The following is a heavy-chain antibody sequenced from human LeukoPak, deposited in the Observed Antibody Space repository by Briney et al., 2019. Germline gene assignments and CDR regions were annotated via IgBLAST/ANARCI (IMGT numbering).Heavy chain of an antibody. CDR2: ISSNGVKT. V-gene: IGHV3-64*02. J-gene: IGHJ4*02. D-gene: IGHD1-26*01. CDR1: GFIFSSYA. Sequence: GGSLRLSCAASGFIFSSYAMHWVHQAPGKGLEYVSAISSNGVKTYYAESVKGRFTISRDNSNNTLYLQMGSLRAEDMAVYYCARGRGGSYDHWGQGTLVTVSS. CDR3: ARGRGGSYDH.